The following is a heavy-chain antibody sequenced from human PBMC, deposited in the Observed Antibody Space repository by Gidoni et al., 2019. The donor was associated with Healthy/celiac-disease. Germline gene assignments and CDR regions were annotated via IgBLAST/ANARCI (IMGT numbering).Heavy chain of an antibody. V-gene: IGHV3-7*01. CDR3: ASPFGAEGY. J-gene: IGHJ4*02. D-gene: IGHD3-3*01. CDR1: GFIFSSYW. Sequence: EVQLVESGGGLVQPGGSLRLSCAASGFIFSSYWMTWGRQAPGKGLEWVANIKQDGSEKHYLDSVKGRFTISRDNARNSLYLQMNSLRVEDTAVYYCASPFGAEGYWGQGTLVTVSS. CDR2: IKQDGSEK.